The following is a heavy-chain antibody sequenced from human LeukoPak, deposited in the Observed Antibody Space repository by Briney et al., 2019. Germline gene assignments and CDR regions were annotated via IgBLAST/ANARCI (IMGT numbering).Heavy chain of an antibody. D-gene: IGHD6-25*01. V-gene: IGHV4-59*12. CDR2: IYYSGNI. J-gene: IGHJ1*01. CDR1: GGSISSYY. CDR3: ASRER. Sequence: SETLSLTCSVSGGSISSYYWSWIRQPPGKGLDWIGYIYYSGNINYKSPLKSRVTISVDKSKNQFSLKLSSVTAADTGIYYCASRERWGQGTLVTVSS.